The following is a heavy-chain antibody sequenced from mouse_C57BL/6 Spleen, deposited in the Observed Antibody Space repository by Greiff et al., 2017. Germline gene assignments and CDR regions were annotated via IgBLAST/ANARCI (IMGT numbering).Heavy chain of an antibody. Sequence: VQLQQPGAELVMPGASVKLSCKASGYTFTSYWMHWVKQRPGQGLEWIGEIDPSDSYTTYNQKFKGKSTLTVDKSSSTAYMQLSSLTSEDSAVYYCVLRRYFDVWGTGTTVTVSS. CDR3: VLRRYFDV. CDR2: IDPSDSYT. J-gene: IGHJ1*03. D-gene: IGHD2-12*01. V-gene: IGHV1-69*01. CDR1: GYTFTSYW.